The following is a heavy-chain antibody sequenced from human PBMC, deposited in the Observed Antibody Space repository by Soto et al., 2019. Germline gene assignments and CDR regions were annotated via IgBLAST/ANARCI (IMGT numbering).Heavy chain of an antibody. J-gene: IGHJ4*02. Sequence: GGSLRLSCVASGFNFDDSAMNWVRQVPGKGLEWVSGITWNSGHILYADSVKGRFTIPRDNAKKSLYLELNSLRPEDTALYYCAKGRSSMIVVVMDYWGQGTPVTV. CDR3: AKGRSSMIVVVMDY. CDR2: ITWNSGHI. D-gene: IGHD3-22*01. CDR1: GFNFDDSA. V-gene: IGHV3-9*01.